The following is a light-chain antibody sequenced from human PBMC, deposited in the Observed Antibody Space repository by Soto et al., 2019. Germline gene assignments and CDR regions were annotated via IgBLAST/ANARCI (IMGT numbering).Light chain of an antibody. CDR2: DAS. CDR3: QQYGSSPWT. V-gene: IGKV3-20*01. J-gene: IGKJ1*01. Sequence: EIVLTQSPGTLSLSPGERATLSCRASQSVSSYLAWYQQKPGQPPRLLIYDASTRATGIPARFSGSGSGTDFTLTISRLESEDFAVYYCQQYGSSPWTFGQGTKVDIK. CDR1: QSVSSY.